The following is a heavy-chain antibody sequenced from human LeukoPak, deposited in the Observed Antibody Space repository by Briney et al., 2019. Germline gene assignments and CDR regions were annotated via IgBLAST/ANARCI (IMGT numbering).Heavy chain of an antibody. Sequence: SETLSLTCAVSGYSISSGYYWGWIRQPPGKGLEWIGSIYHSGSTYYNPSLKSRVTISVDTSKNQFSLKLSSVTAANTAVYYCARSPGITIFGVVITNNWFDPWGQGTLVTVSS. V-gene: IGHV4-38-2*01. J-gene: IGHJ5*02. D-gene: IGHD3-3*01. CDR1: GYSISSGYY. CDR3: ARSPGITIFGVVITNNWFDP. CDR2: IYHSGST.